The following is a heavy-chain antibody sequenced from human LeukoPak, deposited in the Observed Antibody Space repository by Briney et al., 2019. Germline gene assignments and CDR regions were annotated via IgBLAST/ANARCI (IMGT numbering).Heavy chain of an antibody. D-gene: IGHD1-26*01. CDR3: ARDRIVGATFPYWFDP. Sequence: SETLSLTCAVSGYSISSGYYWGWIRQPPGTGLEWIGSIYHSGSTYYNPSLKSRVTISVDTSKNQFSLKLSSVTAADTAVYYCARDRIVGATFPYWFDPWGQGTLVTVSS. CDR1: GYSISSGYY. J-gene: IGHJ5*02. V-gene: IGHV4-38-2*02. CDR2: IYHSGST.